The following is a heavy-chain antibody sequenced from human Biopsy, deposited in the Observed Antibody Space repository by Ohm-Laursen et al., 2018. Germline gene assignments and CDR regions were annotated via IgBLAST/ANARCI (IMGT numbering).Heavy chain of an antibody. Sequence: ASVKVSCKASGYTLTGYYMHWVRQAPGQGLEWMGGINPMFGTAKYAQRFQGRVTITADKSTSTADMELSSLRSDDTAVYYCARSFGVVINFEHNWFDPWGQGTLVTVSS. CDR1: GYTLTGYY. J-gene: IGHJ5*02. CDR3: ARSFGVVINFEHNWFDP. D-gene: IGHD3-3*01. V-gene: IGHV1-69*06. CDR2: INPMFGTA.